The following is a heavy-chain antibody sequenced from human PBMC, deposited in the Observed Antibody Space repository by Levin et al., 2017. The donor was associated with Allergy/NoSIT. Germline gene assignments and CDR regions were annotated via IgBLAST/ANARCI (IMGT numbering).Heavy chain of an antibody. D-gene: IGHD6-6*01. J-gene: IGHJ6*03. V-gene: IGHV1-69*06. CDR2: IIPIFGTA. CDR1: GGTFSSYA. Sequence: PMASVKVSCKASGGTFSSYAISWVRQAPGQGLEWMGGIIPIFGTANYAQKFQGRVTITADKSTSTAYMELSSLRSEDTAVYYCARSIAARPNYYYYMDVWGKGTTVTVSS. CDR3: ARSIAARPNYYYYMDV.